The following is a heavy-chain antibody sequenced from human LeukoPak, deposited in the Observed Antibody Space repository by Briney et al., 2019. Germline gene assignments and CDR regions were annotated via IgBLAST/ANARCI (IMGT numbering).Heavy chain of an antibody. CDR2: IYTSGST. Sequence: SETLSLTCTVSGGSISSYYWSWIRQPAGKGLEWLGRIYTSGSTNYNPSLKSRVTMSVDTSKNQFSLKLSSVNAADTAVYYCARDAGYYYYYGMDVWGQGTTVTVSS. CDR1: GGSISSYY. D-gene: IGHD3-10*01. V-gene: IGHV4-4*07. J-gene: IGHJ6*02. CDR3: ARDAGYYYYYGMDV.